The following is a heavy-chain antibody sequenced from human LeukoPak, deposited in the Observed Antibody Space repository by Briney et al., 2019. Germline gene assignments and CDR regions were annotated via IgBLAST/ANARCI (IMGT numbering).Heavy chain of an antibody. CDR1: GGPISDFY. V-gene: IGHV4-59*01. CDR2: IFYSGNT. D-gene: IGHD3-10*01. CDR3: ARGLSGSGSYYNPGY. Sequence: SETLSLTCTVSGGPISDFYWSWIRQSPEKGLEWIGNIFYSGNTNYNPSLRSRVTISVDTSKKQFSLRLTSATAADTAVYYCARGLSGSGSYYNPGYWGQGTLVTVSS. J-gene: IGHJ4*02.